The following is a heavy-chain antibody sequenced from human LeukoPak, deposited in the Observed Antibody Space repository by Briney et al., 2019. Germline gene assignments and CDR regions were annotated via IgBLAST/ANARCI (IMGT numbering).Heavy chain of an antibody. V-gene: IGHV4-4*08. CDR2: IYPNGIT. CDR1: GGSIFSYY. D-gene: IGHD3-22*01. Sequence: SETLSLTCTVSGGSIFSYYFNWIRQPPGKGLEWIGYIYPNGITNYNPSLRSRGTISIATSKNQFSLRLRSVTAADTAIYYCARRAYYDTSGYYPASGYFDLWGRGTLVTVSS. J-gene: IGHJ2*01. CDR3: ARRAYYDTSGYYPASGYFDL.